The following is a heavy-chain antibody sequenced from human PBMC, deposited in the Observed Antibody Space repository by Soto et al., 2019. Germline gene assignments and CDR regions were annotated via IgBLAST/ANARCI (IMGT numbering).Heavy chain of an antibody. J-gene: IGHJ5*01. Sequence: SETLSLTCIVSGGSISSSDYYWGWVRQPPGKGLEWIGAVYYSGSTYYNPSLTGRVTISVDTSKNQFSLNLSSVTAADTAVYYCSRGSAESCGDPNWFASWGKGSLVTVSS. V-gene: IGHV4-39*01. CDR3: SRGSAESCGDPNWFAS. D-gene: IGHD3-16*02. CDR1: GGSISSSDYY. CDR2: VYYSGST.